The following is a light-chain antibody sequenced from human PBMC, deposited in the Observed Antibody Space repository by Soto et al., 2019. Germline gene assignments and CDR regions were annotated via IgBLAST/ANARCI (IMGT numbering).Light chain of an antibody. Sequence: DIQMTQSPSSRSASVGDRVTITCRASQSISSYLNWYQQKPGKAPKLLIYAASSLQSGVPSRFSGSGSGTDFTLTISSLQPEDFATYYCQLSYSTPPWTFGQGTKVEIK. CDR1: QSISSY. CDR3: QLSYSTPPWT. CDR2: AAS. J-gene: IGKJ1*01. V-gene: IGKV1-39*01.